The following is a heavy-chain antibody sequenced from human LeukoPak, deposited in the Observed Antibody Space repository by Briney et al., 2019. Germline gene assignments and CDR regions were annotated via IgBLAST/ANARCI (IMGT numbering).Heavy chain of an antibody. CDR1: GYAFTSYG. CDR3: ARGGGGNSGGALDY. V-gene: IGHV1-18*01. J-gene: IGHJ4*02. Sequence: ASVKVPCKASGYAFTSYGIAWVRQAPGQGLEWMGWISAYNGNTNYAQKLQGRVTMTTDTSTSTAYMELRSLRSDDTAVYYCARGGGGNSGGALDYWGQGTLVTVSS. CDR2: ISAYNGNT. D-gene: IGHD4-23*01.